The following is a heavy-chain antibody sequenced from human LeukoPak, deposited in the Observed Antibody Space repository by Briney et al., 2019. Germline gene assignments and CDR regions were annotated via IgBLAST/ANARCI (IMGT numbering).Heavy chain of an antibody. J-gene: IGHJ2*01. CDR2: IKSDGSNT. CDR1: GFTFSSYW. CDR3: AREVTQLVPARYFDL. Sequence: GGSLRLSCAASGFTFSSYWMHWVRQAPGKGLVWVSRIKSDGSNTNYADSVKGRFTISRDNAKNTLYLQMNSLRAEDTAVYYCAREVTQLVPARYFDLWGRGTLVTVSS. V-gene: IGHV3-74*01. D-gene: IGHD6-6*01.